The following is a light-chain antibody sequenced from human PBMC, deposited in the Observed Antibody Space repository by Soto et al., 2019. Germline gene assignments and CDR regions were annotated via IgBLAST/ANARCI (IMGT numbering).Light chain of an antibody. CDR2: GAS. CDR1: QFVSSRY. V-gene: IGKV3-20*01. Sequence: EIVLTQSPGTLSLSPGESATLLCRASQFVSSRYLAWYQQKPAQAPSLLIYGASSRVTGIPARFSGSGSGTDFTLTITPLEPEDFAVYFCQQYGSSPITFGQGTRLEIK. J-gene: IGKJ5*01. CDR3: QQYGSSPIT.